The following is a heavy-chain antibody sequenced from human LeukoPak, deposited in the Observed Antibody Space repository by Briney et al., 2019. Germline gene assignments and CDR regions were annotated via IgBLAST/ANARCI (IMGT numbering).Heavy chain of an antibody. CDR1: GFTFSNAW. CDR3: TTETGIAPFFPFGYSSSWSLDPDYYYMDV. J-gene: IGHJ6*03. Sequence: GGSLRLSCAASGFTFSNAWMSWVRQAPGKGLEWVGRIKSKTDGGTTDYAAPVKGRFTISRDDSKNTLYLQMNSLKTEDTAVYYCTTETGIAPFFPFGYSSSWSLDPDYYYMDVWGKGTTVTISS. D-gene: IGHD6-13*01. V-gene: IGHV3-15*01. CDR2: IKSKTDGGTT.